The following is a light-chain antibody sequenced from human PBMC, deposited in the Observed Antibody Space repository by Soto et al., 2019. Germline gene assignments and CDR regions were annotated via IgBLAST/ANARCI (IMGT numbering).Light chain of an antibody. V-gene: IGKV3-15*01. CDR3: QQYYRWPLST. CDR2: GAS. CDR1: QSVSSN. Sequence: EIVMTQAPATLSVSPGERATLSCRASQSVSSNLAWYKQKPGQAPSLLIYGASTRATGIPARFSGSGSETEFTLIISSLQSEDCTVYYCQQYYRWPLSTLGHGTRVEIK. J-gene: IGKJ5*01.